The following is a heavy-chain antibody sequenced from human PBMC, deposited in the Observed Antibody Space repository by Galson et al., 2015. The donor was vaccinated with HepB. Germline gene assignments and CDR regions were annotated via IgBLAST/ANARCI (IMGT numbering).Heavy chain of an antibody. CDR3: ARENDRSGFYPTDC. CDR1: GFTDSNHW. J-gene: IGHJ4*02. Sequence: SLRLACASSGFTDSNHWMRWVRQAPGKRPVWVANLDQYGSVMYYVDSVKGRFTISRDNAKNSLYLQMNSLRAEDTAVYFCARENDRSGFYPTDCWGQGTPVTVSS. V-gene: IGHV3-7*03. D-gene: IGHD3-22*01. CDR2: LDQYGSVM.